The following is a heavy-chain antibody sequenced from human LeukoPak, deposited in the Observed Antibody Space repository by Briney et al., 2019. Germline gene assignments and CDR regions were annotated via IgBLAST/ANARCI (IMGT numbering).Heavy chain of an antibody. V-gene: IGHV1-8*01. CDR2: MNPNSGNT. CDR1: GYTFTSYD. D-gene: IGHD2-15*01. J-gene: IGHJ5*02. CDR3: ARGGRVRGIARGWFDP. Sequence: ASVKVSCKASGYTFTSYDINWVRQATGQGLEWMGWMNPNSGNTGYVQKFQGRVTMTRNTSISTAYMELSSLRSEDTAVYYCARGGRVRGIARGWFDPWGQGTLVTVSS.